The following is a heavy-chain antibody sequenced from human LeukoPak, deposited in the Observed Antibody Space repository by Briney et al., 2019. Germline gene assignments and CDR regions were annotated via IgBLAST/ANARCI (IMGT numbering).Heavy chain of an antibody. J-gene: IGHJ4*02. Sequence: GESLKISCKGSGYSFTSYWISWVRQMPGKGLEWMGRIDPSDSYTNYSPSFQGHVTISADKSISTAYLQWSSLKASDTAMYYCARNYYDSSGYCFTIDYWGQGTLVTVSS. D-gene: IGHD3-22*01. V-gene: IGHV5-10-1*01. CDR3: ARNYYDSSGYCFTIDY. CDR2: IDPSDSYT. CDR1: GYSFTSYW.